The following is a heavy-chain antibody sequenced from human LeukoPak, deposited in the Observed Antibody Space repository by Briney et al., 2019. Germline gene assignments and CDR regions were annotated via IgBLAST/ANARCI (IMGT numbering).Heavy chain of an antibody. V-gene: IGHV3-30*02. CDR3: ARDNYYDSSGYFPLPIDY. Sequence: GGSLRLSCAASGFTFSSYGMHWVRQAPGKGLEWVAFIRYDGSNKYYADSVKGRFTISRDNAKNSLYLQMNSLRAEDTAVYYCARDNYYDSSGYFPLPIDYWGQGTLVTVSS. D-gene: IGHD3-22*01. CDR1: GFTFSSYG. CDR2: IRYDGSNK. J-gene: IGHJ4*02.